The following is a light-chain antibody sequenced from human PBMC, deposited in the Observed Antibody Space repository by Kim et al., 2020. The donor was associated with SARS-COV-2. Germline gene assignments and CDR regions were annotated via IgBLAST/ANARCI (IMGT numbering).Light chain of an antibody. Sequence: ATLSVSPGERATLSCRASQSVSSNLAWYQQKPGQAPRLLIYDASRRATGIPARFSGSGSGTDFTLTISSLEPEDFAVYYCQQRGSFGQGTRLEIK. CDR2: DAS. CDR3: QQRGS. J-gene: IGKJ5*01. V-gene: IGKV3-11*01. CDR1: QSVSSN.